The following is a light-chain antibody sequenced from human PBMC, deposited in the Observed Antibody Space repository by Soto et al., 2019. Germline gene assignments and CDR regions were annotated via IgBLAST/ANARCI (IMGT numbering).Light chain of an antibody. J-gene: IGLJ2*01. CDR1: SSDVGAYNC. V-gene: IGLV2-11*01. Sequence: QSALTQPRSVSGSPGQSVTISCTGTSSDVGAYNCVSWYQQHPGKAPKLMIYDVSKRPSGVPDRFSGSKSGNTASLTISGLPAEDEADYYCCSYAGSYTHVVFGGGTKLTVL. CDR2: DVS. CDR3: CSYAGSYTHVV.